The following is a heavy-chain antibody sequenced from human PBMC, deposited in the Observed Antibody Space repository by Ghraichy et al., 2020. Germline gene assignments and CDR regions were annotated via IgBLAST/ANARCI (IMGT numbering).Heavy chain of an antibody. CDR1: GFTFSSYS. CDR3: ARDRRDYEFLDAFDI. D-gene: IGHD4-17*01. CDR2: ISSSSSYI. J-gene: IGHJ3*02. V-gene: IGHV3-21*01. Sequence: GGSLRLSCAASGFTFSSYSMNWVRQAPGKGLEWVLSISSSSSYIYYADSVKGRFTISRDNAKNSLYLQMNSLRAEDTAVYYCARDRRDYEFLDAFDIWGQGTMVTVSS.